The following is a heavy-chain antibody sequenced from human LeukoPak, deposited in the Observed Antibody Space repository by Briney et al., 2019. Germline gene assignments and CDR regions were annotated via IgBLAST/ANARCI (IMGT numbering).Heavy chain of an antibody. CDR1: GGSFSGYY. V-gene: IGHV4-34*01. D-gene: IGHD6-6*01. CDR2: INHSGSA. Sequence: SETLPLTCAGYGGSFSGYYWSWIRQPPGKGLEWIGEINHSGSANYNPSLKSRVTISVDTSKNQFSLKLSSVTAADTAVYYCARGKRIAARPFDYWGQGTLVTVSS. J-gene: IGHJ4*02. CDR3: ARGKRIAARPFDY.